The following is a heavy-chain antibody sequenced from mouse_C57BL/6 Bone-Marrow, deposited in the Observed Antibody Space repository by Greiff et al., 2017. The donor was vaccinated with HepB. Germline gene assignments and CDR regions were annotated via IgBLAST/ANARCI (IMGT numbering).Heavy chain of an antibody. CDR1: GFTFSSYA. V-gene: IGHV5-9-1*02. D-gene: IGHD1-1*01. Sequence: DVHLVESGEGLVKPGGSLKLSCAASGFTFSSYAMSWVRQTPEKRLEWVAYISSGGDYIYYADTVKGRFTISRDNARNTLYLQMSSLKSEDTAMYYCTSFISYCGSSYGAWFAYWGQGTLVTVSA. J-gene: IGHJ3*01. CDR3: TSFISYCGSSYGAWFAY. CDR2: ISSGGDYI.